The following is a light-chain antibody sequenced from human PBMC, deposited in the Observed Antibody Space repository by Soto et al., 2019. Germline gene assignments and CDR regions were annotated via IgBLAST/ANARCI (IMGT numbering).Light chain of an antibody. Sequence: DSPMTQSPSTLSASVGDRVTIICRASQSIGSWLARFQQKPGEAPKLLIYDASALPRGVPSRFSGSGSGTKFTLAISSLQPDDFATYYCQQYNSPSFGQGTKVDI. V-gene: IGKV1-5*02. J-gene: IGKJ1*01. CDR3: QQYNSPS. CDR1: QSIGSW. CDR2: DAS.